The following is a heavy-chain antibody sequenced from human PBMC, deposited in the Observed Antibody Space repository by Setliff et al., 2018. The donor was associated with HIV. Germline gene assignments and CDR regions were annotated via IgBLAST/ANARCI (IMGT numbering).Heavy chain of an antibody. V-gene: IGHV4-4*02. J-gene: IGHJ3*02. CDR3: VETDYTSSWSPDAFRI. D-gene: IGHD6-13*01. CDR2: IYYSGST. Sequence: SETLSLTCDVSGDSISSSNWWSWVRQPPGKGLEWIGYIYYSGSTYSNPSLESRVSISIETSKNQFSLKVSSVTAADTALYYCVETDYTSSWSPDAFRICGQGTMVTV. CDR1: GDSISSSNW.